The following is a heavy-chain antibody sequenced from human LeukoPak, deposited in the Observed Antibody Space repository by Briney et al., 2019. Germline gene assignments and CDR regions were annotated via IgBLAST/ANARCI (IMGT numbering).Heavy chain of an antibody. Sequence: ASVKVSCKASGYTFTGYYIHWVRQAPGQGLEWMGWINPNSGGTNYAQKFQGRVTMTRDTSISTAYMELSRLRSDDTAVYYCAKTAMRVLLWFGESYYFDYWGQGTLVTVSS. J-gene: IGHJ4*02. CDR2: INPNSGGT. D-gene: IGHD3-10*01. V-gene: IGHV1-2*02. CDR1: GYTFTGYY. CDR3: AKTAMRVLLWFGESYYFDY.